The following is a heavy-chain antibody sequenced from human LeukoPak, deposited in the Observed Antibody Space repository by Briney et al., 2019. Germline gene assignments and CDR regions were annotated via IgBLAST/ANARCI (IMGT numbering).Heavy chain of an antibody. V-gene: IGHV3-30-3*01. D-gene: IGHD3-3*01. CDR2: ISYDGSNK. CDR1: GLTFSSYA. Sequence: GRSLRLSCAASGLTFSSYAMHWVRQAPGKGLEWVAVISYDGSNKYYADSVKGRFTISRDNSKNTLYLQMNSLRAEDTAVYYCARSGGGFWSGYIYWGQGTLVTVSS. J-gene: IGHJ4*02. CDR3: ARSGGGFWSGYIY.